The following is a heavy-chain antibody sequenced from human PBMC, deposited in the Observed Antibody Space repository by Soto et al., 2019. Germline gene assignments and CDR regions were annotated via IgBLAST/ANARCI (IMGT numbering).Heavy chain of an antibody. J-gene: IGHJ4*02. CDR3: ARLSIPPWPRFDT. CDR2: IYYSGST. D-gene: IGHD3-3*02. V-gene: IGHV4-59*01. Sequence: SETLSLTCSVSGGSMNNYYWSWIRQPPGKGLEYIGYIYYSGSTNYNSSLKSRVTISLDTSKKQFSLKLSSLTAADTAVYFCARLSIPPWPRFDTWGQGTPVTVSA. CDR1: GGSMNNYY.